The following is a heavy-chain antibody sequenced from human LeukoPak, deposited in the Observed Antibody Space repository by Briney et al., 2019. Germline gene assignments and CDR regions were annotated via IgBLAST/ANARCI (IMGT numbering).Heavy chain of an antibody. V-gene: IGHV3-9*01. D-gene: IGHD2-2*01. CDR1: GFTFSSYS. CDR2: ISWNSGSI. J-gene: IGHJ6*02. CDR3: AKMPHYYYYGMDV. Sequence: PGGSLRLSCAASGFTFSSYSMNWVRQAPGKGLEWVSGISWNSGSIGYADSVKGRFTISRDNAKNSLYLQMNSLRAEDTALYYCAKMPHYYYYGMDVWGQGTTVTVSS.